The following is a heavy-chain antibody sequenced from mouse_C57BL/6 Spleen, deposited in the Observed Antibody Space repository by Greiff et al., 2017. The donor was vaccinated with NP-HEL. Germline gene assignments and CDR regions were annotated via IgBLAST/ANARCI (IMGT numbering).Heavy chain of an antibody. V-gene: IGHV1-15*01. CDR3: TRSAVDY. Sequence: VQLVESGAELVRPGASVTLSCKASGYTFTDYEMHWVKQTPVHGLEWIGAIDPETGGTAYNQKFKGKAILTADKSSSTAYMELRSLTSEDSAVYYCTRSAVDYWGQGTSVTVSS. CDR1: GYTFTDYE. J-gene: IGHJ4*01. CDR2: IDPETGGT.